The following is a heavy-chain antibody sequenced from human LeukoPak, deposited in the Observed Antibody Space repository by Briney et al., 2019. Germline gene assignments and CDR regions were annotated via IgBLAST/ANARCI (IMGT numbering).Heavy chain of an antibody. Sequence: SETLSLTCTVSGGSISSSSFYWGWIRQPPGKGLEWIGSIYYSGSTYYNPSLKSRVTISVDTSKNQFSLKLSSVTAADTAVYYCARLQLDYDILTGYTHPYFDYWGQGTLVTVSS. CDR1: GGSISSSSFY. CDR2: IYYSGST. V-gene: IGHV4-39*01. D-gene: IGHD3-9*01. CDR3: ARLQLDYDILTGYTHPYFDY. J-gene: IGHJ4*02.